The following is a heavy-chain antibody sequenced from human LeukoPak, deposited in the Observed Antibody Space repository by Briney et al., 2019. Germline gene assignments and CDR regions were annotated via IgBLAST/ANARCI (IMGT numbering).Heavy chain of an antibody. Sequence: GGSLRLSCAASGFTFSGSALHWVRQASGKGLEWIGRIRSKTNNYATTYAASVTGRFTISRDDAENTAYLQMNSLRAEDTAVYYCARGGLGTDYYGSGSYYAALEDYWGQGTLVTVSS. CDR3: ARGGLGTDYYGSGSYYAALEDY. CDR1: GFTFSGSA. V-gene: IGHV3-73*01. J-gene: IGHJ4*02. D-gene: IGHD3-10*01. CDR2: IRSKTNNYAT.